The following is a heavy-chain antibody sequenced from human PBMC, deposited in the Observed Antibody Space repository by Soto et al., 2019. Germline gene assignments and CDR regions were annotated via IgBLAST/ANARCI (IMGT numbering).Heavy chain of an antibody. V-gene: IGHV3-33*01. J-gene: IGHJ3*02. CDR2: ICYDGSNK. D-gene: IGHD1-26*01. Sequence: QVQLVESGGGVVQPGRSLRLSCAASGFTFSSYGMHWVRQAPGTGLEWVAVICYDGSNKYYADSVKGRFTISRDNSKNTLYRQMNSLRAEDTSVYYCARPAVGATGADAFDIWGQGTMVTVSS. CDR3: ARPAVGATGADAFDI. CDR1: GFTFSSYG.